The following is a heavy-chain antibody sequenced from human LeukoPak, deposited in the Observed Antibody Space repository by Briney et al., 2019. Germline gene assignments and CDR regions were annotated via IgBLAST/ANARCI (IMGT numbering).Heavy chain of an antibody. CDR1: GGSISSGDYY. V-gene: IGHV4-30-4*01. D-gene: IGHD3-10*01. CDR2: IYYSGST. Sequence: SETLSLTCTVSGGSISSGDYYWSWIRQPPGKGLEWIGYIYYSGSTYYNPSLKSRVTISVDTSKNQFSLKLSSVTAADTAVYYCARARNYYGSGSYYDKNWFDPWGQGTLVTVSS. CDR3: ARARNYYGSGSYYDKNWFDP. J-gene: IGHJ5*02.